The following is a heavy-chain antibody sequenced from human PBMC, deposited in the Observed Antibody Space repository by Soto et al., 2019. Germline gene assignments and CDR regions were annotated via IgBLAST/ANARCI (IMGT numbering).Heavy chain of an antibody. D-gene: IGHD6-6*01. Sequence: ASVKVSCKASGYTFTSYGISWVRQAPGQGLEWMGWISAYNGNTNYAQKLQGRVTMTTDTSTSTAYMELRSLRSDDTAVYYCAIDAVPYSSSSFPLDYWGQGTLVTVSS. CDR3: AIDAVPYSSSSFPLDY. J-gene: IGHJ4*02. V-gene: IGHV1-18*01. CDR2: ISAYNGNT. CDR1: GYTFTSYG.